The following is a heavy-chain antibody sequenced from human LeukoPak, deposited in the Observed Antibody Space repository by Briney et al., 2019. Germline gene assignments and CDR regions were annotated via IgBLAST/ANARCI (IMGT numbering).Heavy chain of an antibody. CDR1: GFTLSSFG. D-gene: IGHD1-26*01. Sequence: PGRSLRLSCTASGFTLSSFGMHWVRQAPGKGLEWVAVISDDGSNTYYADSVKGRFTISRDNSKNTLYLQMNSLRAEDTAVYYCAKVFKMGRYYFDYWGQGTLVTVSS. CDR2: ISDDGSNT. CDR3: AKVFKMGRYYFDY. J-gene: IGHJ4*02. V-gene: IGHV3-30*18.